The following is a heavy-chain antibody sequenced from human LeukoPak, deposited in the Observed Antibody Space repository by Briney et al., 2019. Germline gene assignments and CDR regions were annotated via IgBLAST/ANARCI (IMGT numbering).Heavy chain of an antibody. CDR2: ISYDGSNK. Sequence: GGSLRLSCAASGFTFSSYAMHWVRQAPGKGLEWVAVISYDGSNKYYADSVKGRFTISRDNSKNTLYLQMNSLRAEDTAVCYCARGHSGSWGYFDYWGQGTLVTVSS. CDR1: GFTFSSYA. J-gene: IGHJ4*02. CDR3: ARGHSGSWGYFDY. V-gene: IGHV3-30*04. D-gene: IGHD6-13*01.